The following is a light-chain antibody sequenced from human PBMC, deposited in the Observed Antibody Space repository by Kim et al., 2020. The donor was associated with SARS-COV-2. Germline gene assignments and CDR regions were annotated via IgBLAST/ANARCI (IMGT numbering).Light chain of an antibody. CDR2: NTN. V-gene: IGLV7-43*01. Sequence: GGTVTRTCGSSTRPVTGGHFPNWFQQKPGQAPRALISNTNNRHSWTPARFSGSLLGDKAALTLSGVQPEDEADYHCLLYFGGGQRVFGGGTKLTVL. J-gene: IGLJ3*02. CDR1: TRPVTGGHF. CDR3: LLYFGGGQRV.